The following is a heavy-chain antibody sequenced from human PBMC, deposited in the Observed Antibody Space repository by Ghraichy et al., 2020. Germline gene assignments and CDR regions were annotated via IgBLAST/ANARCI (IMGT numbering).Heavy chain of an antibody. J-gene: IGHJ6*02. V-gene: IGHV3-7*01. CDR2: IKQDGSEK. Sequence: GGSLRLSCAASGFSFSGYWMSWVRQAPGKRLEWVASIKQDGSEKIYVDSVKGRFTISRDNARNSLYLQMNSLRAEDTAMYYCAKNIVATGKNLYYYYGMDVWGQGTTVTVSS. CDR3: AKNIVATGKNLYYYYGMDV. D-gene: IGHD5-12*01. CDR1: GFSFSGYW.